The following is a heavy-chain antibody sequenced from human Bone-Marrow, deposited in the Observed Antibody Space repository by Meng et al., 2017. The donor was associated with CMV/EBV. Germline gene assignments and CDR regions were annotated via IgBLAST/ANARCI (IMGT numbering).Heavy chain of an antibody. CDR2: MNPNSGNT. CDR3: ARGAGGWNLSYYYYGMDV. D-gene: IGHD1-1*01. Sequence: ASVKVSCKASGYTFTSYDINWVRQATGQGLEWMGWMNPNSGNTGYAQKFQGRVTMTRNTSISTAYMELSSLRSEDTAVYYCARGAGGWNLSYYYYGMDVWGQGTTVTVSS. V-gene: IGHV1-8*01. CDR1: GYTFTSYD. J-gene: IGHJ6*02.